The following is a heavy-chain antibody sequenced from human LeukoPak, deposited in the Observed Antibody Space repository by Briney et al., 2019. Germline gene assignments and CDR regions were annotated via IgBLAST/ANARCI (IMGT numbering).Heavy chain of an antibody. CDR3: ARGLVDTAMDYYYGMDV. D-gene: IGHD5-18*01. CDR2: IYSGGST. V-gene: IGHV3-53*01. Sequence: GGSLGLSCAASGFTFTTYWMHWVRQAPGKGLEWVSVIYSGGSTYYADSVKGRFTISRDNSKNTLYLQMNSLRAEDTAVYYCARGLVDTAMDYYYGMDVWGQGTTVTVSS. J-gene: IGHJ6*02. CDR1: GFTFTTYW.